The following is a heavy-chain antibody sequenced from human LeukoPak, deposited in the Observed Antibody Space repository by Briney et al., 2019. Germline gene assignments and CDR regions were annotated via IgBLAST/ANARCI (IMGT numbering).Heavy chain of an antibody. CDR2: INHSGST. D-gene: IGHD3-3*01. J-gene: IGHJ5*02. CDR3: ARGITIFGVVIQNWFDP. CDR1: GGSFSGYY. V-gene: IGHV4-34*01. Sequence: SETLSLTCAVYGGSFSGYYWSWIRQPPGKGLEWIGEINHSGSTNYNPSLKSRVTISVDTSKNQFSLKLSSVTAADTAVYYCARGITIFGVVIQNWFDPWGQGTLVTVSS.